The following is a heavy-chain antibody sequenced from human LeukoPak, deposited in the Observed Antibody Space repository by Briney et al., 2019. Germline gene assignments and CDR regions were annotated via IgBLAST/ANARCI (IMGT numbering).Heavy chain of an antibody. CDR3: TKNYYISYYYYYMDV. J-gene: IGHJ6*03. D-gene: IGHD1-26*01. CDR2: IRSKAYGGTT. Sequence: PGRSLRLSCTASGFTFGDYAMSWVRQAPGKGLEWVGFIRSKAYGGTTEYAASVKGRFTISRDDSKSIAYLQMNNLKTEDTAVYYCTKNYYISYYYYYMDVWGKGITVTVSS. V-gene: IGHV3-49*04. CDR1: GFTFGDYA.